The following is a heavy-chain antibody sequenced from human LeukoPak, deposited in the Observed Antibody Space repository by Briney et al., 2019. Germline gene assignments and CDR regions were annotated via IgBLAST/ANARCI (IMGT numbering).Heavy chain of an antibody. CDR2: ISNSGGST. D-gene: IGHD1-26*01. CDR3: AKNDQFSGSWYFDC. Sequence: AGSLRLSCAASGFTFSSYAMSWVRQAPGKGLEWVSVISNSGGSTYYADSVKGRFTISRDNSKNTLYLQMNSLRAEDTAVYYCAKNDQFSGSWYFDCWGQGTLVTVS. J-gene: IGHJ4*02. CDR1: GFTFSSYA. V-gene: IGHV3-23*01.